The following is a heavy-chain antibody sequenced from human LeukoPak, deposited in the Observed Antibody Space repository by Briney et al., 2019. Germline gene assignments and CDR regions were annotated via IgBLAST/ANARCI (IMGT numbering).Heavy chain of an antibody. V-gene: IGHV4-31*03. Sequence: PSETLSLTCTVSGGSISSGGYYWSWIRQHPGKGLEWIGYIYYSGSTYYNPSLKSRVTISVDTSKNQFSLKLSSVTAADTAVYYCARDIRHYYGSGSYTYYYYGMDVWGQGTTVTVSS. D-gene: IGHD3-10*01. J-gene: IGHJ6*02. CDR2: IYYSGST. CDR1: GGSISSGGYY. CDR3: ARDIRHYYGSGSYTYYYYGMDV.